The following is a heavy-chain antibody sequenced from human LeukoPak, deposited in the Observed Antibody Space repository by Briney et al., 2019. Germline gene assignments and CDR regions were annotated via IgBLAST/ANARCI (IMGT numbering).Heavy chain of an antibody. Sequence: GGSLRLSCAASGFTFRTYWVSWVRQAPGKGLEWVANIHPDGIEKYHVDSVKGRFTIFRDNARNPLYLQMSSLRADDPAVYYGSRGDDFSGDSWGQGTLVTVSS. CDR3: SRGDDFSGDS. CDR2: IHPDGIEK. V-gene: IGHV3-7*04. J-gene: IGHJ5*01. D-gene: IGHD2-21*02. CDR1: GFTFRTYW.